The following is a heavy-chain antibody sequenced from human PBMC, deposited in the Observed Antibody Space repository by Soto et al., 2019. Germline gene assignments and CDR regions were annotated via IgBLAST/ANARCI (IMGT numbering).Heavy chain of an antibody. D-gene: IGHD7-27*01. CDR3: ARLPWAYYFDY. J-gene: IGHJ4*02. CDR2: IYYSGST. CDR1: GGSISSSSYY. Sequence: SETLSLTCTVSGGSISSSSYYWGWIRQPPGKGLEWIGSIYYSGSTYYNPSLKSRVTISVDTSKNQFSLKLSSVTAADTAVYYCARLPWAYYFDYWGQGTLVTVSS. V-gene: IGHV4-39*01.